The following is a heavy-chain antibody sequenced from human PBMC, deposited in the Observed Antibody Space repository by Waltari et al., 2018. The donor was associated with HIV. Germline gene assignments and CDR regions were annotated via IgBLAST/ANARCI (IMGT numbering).Heavy chain of an antibody. CDR3: AKALGVVVVAATHHYGMDV. D-gene: IGHD2-15*01. CDR1: GFTFSSYA. Sequence: VQLLESGGGLVQPGGSLRLSCAASGFTFSSYAMSWVRQAPGKGLEWVSAISGSGGSTYYADSVKGRFTISRDNSKNTLYLQMNSLRAEDTAVYYCAKALGVVVVAATHHYGMDVWGQGTTVTVSS. J-gene: IGHJ6*02. CDR2: ISGSGGST. V-gene: IGHV3-23*01.